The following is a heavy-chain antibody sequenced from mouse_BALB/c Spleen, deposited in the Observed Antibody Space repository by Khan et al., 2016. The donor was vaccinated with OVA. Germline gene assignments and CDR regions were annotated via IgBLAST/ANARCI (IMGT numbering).Heavy chain of an antibody. Sequence: QIQLVQSGAELARPGASVKMSCKASGYTFTTYTIHWVKQRPGQGLEWIGYIIPSNDYTNYNQKFKDRATLTAEKSSSTAYMQLSSLTYDDSAVYYCVRDGAYYRADGLFAYWGQGTLVTVSA. CDR2: IIPSNDYT. J-gene: IGHJ3*01. CDR1: GYTFTTYT. V-gene: IGHV1-4*01. D-gene: IGHD2-14*01. CDR3: VRDGAYYRADGLFAY.